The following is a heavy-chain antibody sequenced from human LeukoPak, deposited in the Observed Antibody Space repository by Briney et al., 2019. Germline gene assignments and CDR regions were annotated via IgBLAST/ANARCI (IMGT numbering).Heavy chain of an antibody. V-gene: IGHV1-2*02. D-gene: IGHD5-24*01. J-gene: IGHJ6*03. CDR3: ARARWLQFSGFYYYYYMDV. Sequence: ASVKVSCKASGYTFTDYYMHWVRQAPGQGLEWMGWINPNSGGTNYAQKFQGRVTMTRNTSISTAYMELSSLRSEDTAVYYCARARWLQFSGFYYYYYMDVWGKGTTVTISS. CDR2: INPNSGGT. CDR1: GYTFTDYY.